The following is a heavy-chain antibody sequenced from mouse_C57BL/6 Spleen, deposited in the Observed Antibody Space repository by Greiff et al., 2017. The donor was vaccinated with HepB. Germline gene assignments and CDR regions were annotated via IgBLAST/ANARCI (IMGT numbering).Heavy chain of an antibody. J-gene: IGHJ4*01. CDR1: GFSLTSYG. Sequence: VQRVESGPGLVATSQSLSITCTVSGFSLTSYGVHWVRQPPGKGLEWLVVIWSDGSTTYNSALKSRLSISKDNSKSQVFLKMNSLQTDDTAMYYCARHGGWLRGDYYAMDYWGQGTSVTVSS. CDR3: ARHGGWLRGDYYAMDY. CDR2: IWSDGST. V-gene: IGHV2-6-1*01. D-gene: IGHD2-2*01.